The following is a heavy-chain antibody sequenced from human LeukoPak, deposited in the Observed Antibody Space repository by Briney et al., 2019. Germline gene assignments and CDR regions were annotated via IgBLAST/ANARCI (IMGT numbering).Heavy chain of an antibody. J-gene: IGHJ4*02. CDR2: ISWNSGSI. CDR3: AKGVVGATFGYFDY. Sequence: GRSLRLSCAASGFTFDDYAMHWFRQAPGKGLEWVSGISWNSGSIGYADSVKGRFTISRDNAKNSLYLQMNSLRAEDTALYYCAKGVVGATFGYFDYWGQGTLVTVSS. V-gene: IGHV3-9*01. D-gene: IGHD1-26*01. CDR1: GFTFDDYA.